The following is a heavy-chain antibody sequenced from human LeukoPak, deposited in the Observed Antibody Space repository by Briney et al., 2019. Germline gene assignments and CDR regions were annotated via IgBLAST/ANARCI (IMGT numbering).Heavy chain of an antibody. J-gene: IGHJ3*02. CDR3: ARTSSGWSGDAFDI. CDR1: GYSISSGYY. V-gene: IGHV4-38-2*02. Sequence: SETLSLTCTVSGYSISSGYYWGWIRQPPGKGLEWIGLTYHGGSTYYNPSLKSRLTISVDTSKNQFSLRLSSVTAADTAIYYCARTSSGWSGDAFDIWGQGTMVTVSS. D-gene: IGHD6-19*01. CDR2: TYHGGST.